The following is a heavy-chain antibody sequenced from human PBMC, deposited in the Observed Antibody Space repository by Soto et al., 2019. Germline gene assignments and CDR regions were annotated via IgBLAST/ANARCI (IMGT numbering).Heavy chain of an antibody. D-gene: IGHD6-13*01. V-gene: IGHV3-66*01. CDR3: ARNPLSSSWYFSP. CDR1: GFIVSSNY. CDR2: IYSGGNT. Sequence: EVHLVESGGGLVQPGGSLRLSCAASGFIVSSNYMSWVRQAPGKGLEWVSLIYSGGNTFYAGSVKGRFTISRDNSTNTLYLQMNSLRAEATAIYYFARNPLSSSWYFSPWGQGTLVTVSS. J-gene: IGHJ5*02.